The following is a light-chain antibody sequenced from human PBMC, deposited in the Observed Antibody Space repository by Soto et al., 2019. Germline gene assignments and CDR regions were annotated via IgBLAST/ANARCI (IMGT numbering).Light chain of an antibody. CDR3: QQYNTYPIT. J-gene: IGKJ5*01. CDR2: ATS. CDR1: QSISTW. Sequence: DIQMTQSPSSLSAYVGDRVTITCRASQSISTWLAWYQQKPGKAPKSLIYATSNLQSGVPSRFSGSGFGTEFTLTISSLQPEDFATYYCQQYNTYPITFGQGTRLEIK. V-gene: IGKV1D-16*01.